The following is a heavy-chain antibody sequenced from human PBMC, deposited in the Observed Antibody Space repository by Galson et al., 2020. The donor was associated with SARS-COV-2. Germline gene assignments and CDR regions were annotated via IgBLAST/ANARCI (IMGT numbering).Heavy chain of an antibody. Sequence: PGGSLRLSCAASGFSFSTNDMYWVRQATGKGLEWVSAIGSAGDTYYPDSVKGRFTISRENAKTSLYLQMNSLRAGDTAVYYWARGGMSTLGGMDVWGQGTTVTVSS. D-gene: IGHD3-16*01. CDR3: ARGGMSTLGGMDV. V-gene: IGHV3-13*01. CDR1: GFSFSTND. J-gene: IGHJ6*02. CDR2: IGSAGDT.